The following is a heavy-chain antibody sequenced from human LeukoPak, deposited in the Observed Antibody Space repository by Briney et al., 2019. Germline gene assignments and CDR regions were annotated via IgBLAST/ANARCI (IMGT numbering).Heavy chain of an antibody. D-gene: IGHD2-15*01. CDR2: IIPILGIA. Sequence: VASVKVSCKASGGTFSSYAISWVRQAPGQGLEWMGRIIPILGIANYAQKFQGRVTITADKSTSTAYMELSSLRSEDTAVYYCASDPVVVSGFSYFDYWGQGTLVTVSS. V-gene: IGHV1-69*04. CDR1: GGTFSSYA. CDR3: ASDPVVVSGFSYFDY. J-gene: IGHJ4*02.